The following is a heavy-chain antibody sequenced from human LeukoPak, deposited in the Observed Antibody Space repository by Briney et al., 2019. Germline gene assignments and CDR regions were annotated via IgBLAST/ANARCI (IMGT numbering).Heavy chain of an antibody. Sequence: SETLSLTCAVSGGSISGGGYSWSWIRQPPGKGLEWIGYIYHSGSTYYNPSLKSRVTISVDRSKNQFSLKLSSVTAADTAVYYCARSVAGTKAVAGTLDYWGQGTLVTVSS. V-gene: IGHV4-30-2*01. CDR3: ARSVAGTKAVAGTLDY. J-gene: IGHJ4*02. CDR2: IYHSGST. CDR1: GGSISGGGYS. D-gene: IGHD6-19*01.